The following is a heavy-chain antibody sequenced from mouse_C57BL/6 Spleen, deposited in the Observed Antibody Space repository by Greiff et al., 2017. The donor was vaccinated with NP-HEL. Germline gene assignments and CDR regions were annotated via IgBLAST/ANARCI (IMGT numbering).Heavy chain of an antibody. CDR2: IYPRDGST. CDR3: ARSKGAYYYGSSDDAMDY. V-gene: IGHV1-85*01. J-gene: IGHJ4*01. D-gene: IGHD1-1*01. CDR1: GYTFTSYD. Sequence: VQLQQSGPELVKPGASVKLSCKASGYTFTSYDINWVKQRPEQGLEWIGWIYPRDGSTKYNEKFKGKATLTVDTSSSTAYMELHSLTSEDSAVYFCARSKGAYYYGSSDDAMDYWGQGTSVTVSS.